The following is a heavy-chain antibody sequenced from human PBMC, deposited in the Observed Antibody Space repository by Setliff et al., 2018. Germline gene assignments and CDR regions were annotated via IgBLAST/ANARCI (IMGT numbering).Heavy chain of an antibody. Sequence: ASVKVSCKVSGYTLTELSMHWVRQAPGKGLEWMGGFDPEDGETIYAQKFQGRVTMTEDTSTDTAYMELSSLRSEDTAVYYCARERAGGRGFTFGAIYYYYGMDVWGQGTTVTVSS. CDR3: ARERAGGRGFTFGAIYYYYGMDV. V-gene: IGHV1-24*01. J-gene: IGHJ6*02. D-gene: IGHD3-16*01. CDR1: GYTLTELS. CDR2: FDPEDGET.